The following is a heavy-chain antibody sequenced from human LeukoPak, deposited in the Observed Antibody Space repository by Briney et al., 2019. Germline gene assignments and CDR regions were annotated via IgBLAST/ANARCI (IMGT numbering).Heavy chain of an antibody. J-gene: IGHJ3*02. V-gene: IGHV1-69*05. CDR1: GGTFSSYA. CDR2: IIPIFGTA. D-gene: IGHD3-22*01. CDR3: ARDYYDSSGYYYGRSGDAFDI. Sequence: SVKVSCKASGGTFSSYAISWVRQAPGQGLEWMGRIIPIFGTANYAQKFQGRVTITTDESTSTAYMELSSLRSEDTAVYYCARDYYDSSGYYYGRSGDAFDIWGQETMVTVSS.